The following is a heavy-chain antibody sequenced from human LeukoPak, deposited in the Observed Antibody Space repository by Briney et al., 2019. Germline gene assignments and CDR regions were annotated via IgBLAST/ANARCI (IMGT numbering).Heavy chain of an antibody. V-gene: IGHV3-15*01. CDR1: GFTFSNAW. CDR3: TTEGLGGEYQLQGGFYDILTGYYTDPMDV. D-gene: IGHD3-9*01. J-gene: IGHJ6*02. CDR2: IKSKTDGGTT. Sequence: TGGSLRLSCAASGFTFSNAWMSWVRQAPGKGLEWVGRIKSKTDGGTTDYAAPVKGRFTISRDDSKNTLYLQMNSLKTEDTAVYYCTTEGLGGEYQLQGGFYDILTGYYTDPMDVWGQGTTVTVSS.